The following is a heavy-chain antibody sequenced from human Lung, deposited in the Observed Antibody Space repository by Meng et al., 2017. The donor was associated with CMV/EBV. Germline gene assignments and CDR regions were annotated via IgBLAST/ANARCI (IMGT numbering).Heavy chain of an antibody. J-gene: IGHJ4*02. CDR3: ARGNGWRFDY. CDR1: GYTFTSSS. V-gene: IGHV7-4-1*01. Sequence: RLGQLGSECKKPGDSGKVSCQAAGYTFTSSSMNWVRHAPGQGLEWMGWININTGNPTYAQGFTGRFVFSLDTSVSTAYLQIDSLKADDTAVHYCARGNGWRFDYWGQGTLVTVSS. D-gene: IGHD6-19*01. CDR2: ININTGNP.